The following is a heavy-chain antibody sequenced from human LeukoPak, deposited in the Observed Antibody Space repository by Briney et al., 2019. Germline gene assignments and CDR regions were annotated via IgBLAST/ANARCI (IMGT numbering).Heavy chain of an antibody. D-gene: IGHD6-13*01. V-gene: IGHV3-30*18. J-gene: IGHJ4*02. Sequence: GGSLRLSCAASGFTFSSYGMHWVRQAPGKGLEWVAVISYDGKYKYYADSVQGRFAISRDNSKNTMFLQMNSLRPEDTAVYYCAKAGESYSSSWYFDYWGQGTLVTVSP. CDR1: GFTFSSYG. CDR3: AKAGESYSSSWYFDY. CDR2: ISYDGKYK.